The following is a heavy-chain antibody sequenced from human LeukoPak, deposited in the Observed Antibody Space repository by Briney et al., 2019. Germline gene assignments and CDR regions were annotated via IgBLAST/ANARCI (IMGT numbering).Heavy chain of an antibody. J-gene: IGHJ4*02. Sequence: GRSLRLSCAASGFTFRSYGIHWVRQAPGKGLEWVAVISYEGSMKYYADSVKGRFTISRDNSKNTVYLQMNSLRAEDTALYYCATIGTGYYREDSWGQGTLVTVSS. CDR1: GFTFRSYG. D-gene: IGHD3/OR15-3a*01. CDR2: ISYEGSMK. V-gene: IGHV3-30*03. CDR3: ATIGTGYYREDS.